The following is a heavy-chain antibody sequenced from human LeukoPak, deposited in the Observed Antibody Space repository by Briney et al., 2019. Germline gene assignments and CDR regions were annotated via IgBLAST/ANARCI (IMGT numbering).Heavy chain of an antibody. CDR2: IYTSGIT. J-gene: IGHJ4*02. D-gene: IGHD6-19*01. Sequence: TSETLSLTCSVSGGSISSNFWSWIRQPAGKGLEWIGRIYTSGITNYNPSLKSRVTMSVDTSKKQFSLSLSSVTAADTAVYYCAREHVGYSSGWHALDFWGQGALVTVSS. V-gene: IGHV4-4*07. CDR3: AREHVGYSSGWHALDF. CDR1: GGSISSNF.